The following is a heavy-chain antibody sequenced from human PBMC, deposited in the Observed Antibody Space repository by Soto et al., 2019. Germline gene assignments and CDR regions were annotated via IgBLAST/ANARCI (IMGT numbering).Heavy chain of an antibody. Sequence: GGSLRLSCAASGFTFSSYSMNWVRQAPGKGLEWVSSISSSSSYIYYADSVKGRFTISRDNAKNSLYPQMNSLRAEDTAVYYCARDLRYYYGSGSSGPTYGMDVWGQGTTVTVSS. J-gene: IGHJ6*02. CDR1: GFTFSSYS. CDR2: ISSSSSYI. D-gene: IGHD3-10*01. V-gene: IGHV3-21*01. CDR3: ARDLRYYYGSGSSGPTYGMDV.